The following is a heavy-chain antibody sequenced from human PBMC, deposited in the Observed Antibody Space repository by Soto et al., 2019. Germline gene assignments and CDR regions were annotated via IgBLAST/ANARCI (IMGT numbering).Heavy chain of an antibody. CDR3: ARDPHAGMLFDY. CDR1: GGSISSYY. CDR2: IYYSGST. D-gene: IGHD2-8*01. V-gene: IGHV4-59*01. Sequence: PSETLSLTCTVSGGSISSYYWSWIRQPPGKGLKWIGYIYYSGSTNYNPSLKSRVTISVDTSKNQFSLKLSSVTAADTAVYYCARDPHAGMLFDYWGQGTLVTVSS. J-gene: IGHJ4*02.